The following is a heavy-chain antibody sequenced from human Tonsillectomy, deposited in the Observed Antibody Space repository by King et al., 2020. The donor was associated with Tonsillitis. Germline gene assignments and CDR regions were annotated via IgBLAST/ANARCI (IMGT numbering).Heavy chain of an antibody. V-gene: IGHV1-2*02. Sequence: VQLVESGSDVKKPGASVKVSCKASGYIFTGYYMHWVRQVPGQGLEWMGWINPDTGGASYALKFQDRVTLTRDTSISTFYLEVSSLSSDDTAVYYCARESDDTMTGHSYGMDVWGQGTTVTVSS. CDR1: GYIFTGYY. J-gene: IGHJ6*02. D-gene: IGHD3-9*01. CDR2: INPDTGGA. CDR3: ARESDDTMTGHSYGMDV.